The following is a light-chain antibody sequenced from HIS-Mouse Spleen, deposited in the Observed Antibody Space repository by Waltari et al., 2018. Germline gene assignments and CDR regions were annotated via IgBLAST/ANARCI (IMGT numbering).Light chain of an antibody. Sequence: IVLTQSPATLSLSPGEGATPSCRASQSVSSYLAWYQQKPGQAPRLLIYDASNWATGIPARFSGSGSGTDFTLTISSLEPEDFAVYYCQQRSNWPPLTFGGGTKVEIK. CDR3: QQRSNWPPLT. CDR2: DAS. CDR1: QSVSSY. J-gene: IGKJ4*01. V-gene: IGKV3-11*01.